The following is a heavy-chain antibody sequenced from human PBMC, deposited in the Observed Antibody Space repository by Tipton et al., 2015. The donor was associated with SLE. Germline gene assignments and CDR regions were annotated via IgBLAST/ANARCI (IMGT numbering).Heavy chain of an antibody. CDR3: ARGVGGDYAFDY. J-gene: IGHJ4*02. Sequence: TLSLTCTVSGGSISSGGYYWSWIRQHPGKGLEWIGYIYYSGSTYYNPSLKSRVTISVDTSKNQFSLKLSSVTAADTDVYDCARGVGGDYAFDYWGQGTLVTVSS. D-gene: IGHD4-17*01. V-gene: IGHV4-31*03. CDR1: GGSISSGGYY. CDR2: IYYSGST.